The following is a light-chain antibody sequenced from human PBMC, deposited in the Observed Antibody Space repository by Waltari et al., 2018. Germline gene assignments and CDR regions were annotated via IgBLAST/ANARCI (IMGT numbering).Light chain of an antibody. CDR1: SSDIGKYNL. CDR3: CSYVGSAISV. J-gene: IGLJ3*02. Sequence: QSALTQTASVSGSPGQAITISCSGTSSDIGKYNLVSWYQQPPDKAPTLIIYDFNTTPAGVSNRCPGSKSGNTAFLTISGLQTADEADYYCCSYVGSAISVIGGGTQLTVL. CDR2: DFN. V-gene: IGLV2-23*02.